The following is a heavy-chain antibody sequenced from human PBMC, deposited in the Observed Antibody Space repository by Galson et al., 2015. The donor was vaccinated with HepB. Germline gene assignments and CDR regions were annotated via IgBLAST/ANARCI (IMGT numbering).Heavy chain of an antibody. V-gene: IGHV1-18*04. Sequence: SVKVSCKASGYALTSYALSWVRQAPGQGLEWMGWINPYNGNTNYAQNLQGRVTMTTDTSTSTAYMELRSLRSDDTAVYYCARDYSSGCLDYWGQGTLVTVSS. D-gene: IGHD6-19*01. CDR3: ARDYSSGCLDY. J-gene: IGHJ4*02. CDR1: GYALTSYA. CDR2: INPYNGNT.